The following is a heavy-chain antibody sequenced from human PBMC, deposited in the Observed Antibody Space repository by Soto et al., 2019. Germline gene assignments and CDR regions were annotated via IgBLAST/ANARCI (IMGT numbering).Heavy chain of an antibody. CDR3: GKAYGDYDGGVDF. J-gene: IGHJ4*02. V-gene: IGHV3-30*03. CDR1: GFVLSHYG. CDR2: ISFDGKNK. Sequence: QVQLVESGGGEVQPGRSLRLSCAASGFVLSHYGMHWVRQAPGKGLEWVAVISFDGKNKYYADSVKGRFTISKDSSKSTLYLQMNSLRAEDTALYYCGKAYGDYDGGVDFWGQGTLVTVSS. D-gene: IGHD4-17*01.